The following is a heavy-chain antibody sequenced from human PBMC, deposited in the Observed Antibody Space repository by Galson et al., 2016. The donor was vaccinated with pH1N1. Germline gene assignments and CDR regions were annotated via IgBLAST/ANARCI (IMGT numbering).Heavy chain of an antibody. D-gene: IGHD3-16*01. Sequence: SVKVSCKASGYTFTSFGITWVRQAPGQGLEWMGWINVHNGHTNYAQRPQGRVAMTTDTSTSTAYMELRSLRSDDTAVYFCARGAVMNDFADWGQGTMVTVSS. V-gene: IGHV1-18*01. CDR3: ARGAVMNDFAD. CDR1: GYTFTSFG. CDR2: INVHNGHT. J-gene: IGHJ3*01.